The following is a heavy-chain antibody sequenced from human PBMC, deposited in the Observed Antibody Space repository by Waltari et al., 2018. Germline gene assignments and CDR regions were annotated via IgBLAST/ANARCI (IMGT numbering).Heavy chain of an antibody. CDR2: MSYTGAT. CDR1: GVSITSNRHY. Sequence: QLQLQESGPGLVKHSETLSLTCSVSGVSITSNRHYWGWIRQPPGQGLEWIGTMSYTGATYSSPSLESRVTVSRDTSKNQLSLKLVSVTAADTAVYYCATYIGASVGTAAFDVWGQGTMVAVSS. J-gene: IGHJ3*01. D-gene: IGHD1-1*01. CDR3: ATYIGASVGTAAFDV. V-gene: IGHV4-39*01.